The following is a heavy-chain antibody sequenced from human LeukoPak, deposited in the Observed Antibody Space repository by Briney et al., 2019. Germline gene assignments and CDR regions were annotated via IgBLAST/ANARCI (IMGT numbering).Heavy chain of an antibody. D-gene: IGHD2-21*01. J-gene: IGHJ3*02. CDR1: GFTFSSYA. V-gene: IGHV3-30*04. CDR3: ARDLLPDTVADAFDI. CDR2: ISYDGSNK. Sequence: PGGSLRLSCAASGFTFSSYAMHWVRQAPGKGLEWVSVISYDGSNKYYADSVKGRFTISRDNSKNTLYLQMNSLRAEDTAVYYCARDLLPDTVADAFDIWGQGTMVTVSS.